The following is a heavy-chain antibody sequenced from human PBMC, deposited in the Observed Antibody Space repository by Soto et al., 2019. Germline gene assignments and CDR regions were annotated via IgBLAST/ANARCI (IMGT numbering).Heavy chain of an antibody. CDR2: VSDSGRT. J-gene: IGHJ6*02. CDR3: ARDSTRWFPYYGVDV. V-gene: IGHV4-59*01. Sequence: PSETLSLTCTDSGGSISYYHWTWIRQPPGKGLEWIGFVSDSGRTSYNPSLQSRVTISVDTSRNQFSLRLTSVTAADTAVYYCARDSTRWFPYYGVDVWGPGTTVTVSS. CDR1: GGSISYYH. D-gene: IGHD6-13*01.